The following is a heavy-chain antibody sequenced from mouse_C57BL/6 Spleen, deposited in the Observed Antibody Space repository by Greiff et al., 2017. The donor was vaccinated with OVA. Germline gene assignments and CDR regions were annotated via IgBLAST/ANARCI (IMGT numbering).Heavy chain of an antibody. J-gene: IGHJ1*03. CDR3: ARSGVVEWYCDV. CDR2: IDPSDSYT. D-gene: IGHD1-1*01. Sequence: VQLQQPGAELVMPGASVKLSCKASGYTFTSYWMHWVKQRPGQGLEWIGEIDPSDSYTNYNQKFKGKSTLTVDKSSSTAYMQLSSLTSEDSSVYYCARSGVVEWYCDVWGTGTTVTVSS. CDR1: GYTFTSYW. V-gene: IGHV1-69*01.